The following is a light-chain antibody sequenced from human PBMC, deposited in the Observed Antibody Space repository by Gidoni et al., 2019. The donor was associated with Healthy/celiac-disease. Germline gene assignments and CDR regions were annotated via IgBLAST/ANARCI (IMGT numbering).Light chain of an antibody. Sequence: QSALTQPASVSGSPGQSITISCTGPSSDVGGYNYVSWYQQHPGKAPKLMIYDVSNRPSGVSNRFAGSKSGNTASLTISGLQAEDEADYYCSSYTSSSTYVFGTGTKVT. CDR2: DVS. J-gene: IGLJ1*01. CDR1: SSDVGGYNY. CDR3: SSYTSSSTYV. V-gene: IGLV2-14*03.